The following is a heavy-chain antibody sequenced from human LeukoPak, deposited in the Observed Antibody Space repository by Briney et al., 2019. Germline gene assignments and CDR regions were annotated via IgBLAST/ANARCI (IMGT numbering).Heavy chain of an antibody. CDR3: ARDSHYHDYGDYSIDY. CDR2: ISAYNGNT. D-gene: IGHD4-17*01. CDR1: GYTFTSYG. J-gene: IGHJ4*02. Sequence: ASVKVSCKASGYTFTSYGISWVRQAPGQGLEWMGWISAYNGNTSYAQKLQGRVTMTTDTSTSTAYMELRSLRSDDTAVYYCARDSHYHDYGDYSIDYWGQGTLVTVSS. V-gene: IGHV1-18*01.